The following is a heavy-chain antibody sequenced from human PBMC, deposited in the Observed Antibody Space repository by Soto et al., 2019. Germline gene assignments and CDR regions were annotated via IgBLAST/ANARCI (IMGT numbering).Heavy chain of an antibody. CDR1: DYSISSGYY. V-gene: IGHV4-38-2*02. Sequence: SETLSLTCAVSDYSISSGYYWGWIRQPPGKGLEWIGSIYHSGSTYYSPSLKSRVTISVDTSKNQFSLKLSSVTAADTAVYYCARDYSDSNGYYYFDYWGQGTLVTVSS. CDR2: IYHSGST. D-gene: IGHD3-22*01. CDR3: ARDYSDSNGYYYFDY. J-gene: IGHJ4*02.